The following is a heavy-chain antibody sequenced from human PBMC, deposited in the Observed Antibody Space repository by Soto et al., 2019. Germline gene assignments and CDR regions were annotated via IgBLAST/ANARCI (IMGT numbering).Heavy chain of an antibody. CDR2: ISASGGST. CDR1: GFTFSSYA. J-gene: IGHJ6*02. D-gene: IGHD3-10*01. V-gene: IGHV3-23*04. CDR3: AKYMRGSRSYYIYGIDV. Sequence: EVQLVESGGGLVQPGGSLRLSCAASGFTFSSYAMSWVRQAPGKGLEWVSTISASGGSTYHADSVKGRFTISRDNSKNTLHLQMNSLRDDDTAAYYCAKYMRGSRSYYIYGIDVWGQGTTVTVS.